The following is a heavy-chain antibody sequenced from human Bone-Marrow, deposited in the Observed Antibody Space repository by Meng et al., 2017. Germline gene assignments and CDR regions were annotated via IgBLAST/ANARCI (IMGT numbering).Heavy chain of an antibody. CDR3: AREEVAGIFDY. J-gene: IGHJ4*02. Sequence: SETLSLTCTVSGGSISSYYWSWIRQPPGKGLEWIGYIYYSGSTNYNPSLKNRVTISVDTSKNQFSLKLSSVTAADTAVYYCAREEVAGIFDYWGQGTLVTVSS. CDR2: IYYSGST. CDR1: GGSISSYY. D-gene: IGHD6-19*01. V-gene: IGHV4-59*01.